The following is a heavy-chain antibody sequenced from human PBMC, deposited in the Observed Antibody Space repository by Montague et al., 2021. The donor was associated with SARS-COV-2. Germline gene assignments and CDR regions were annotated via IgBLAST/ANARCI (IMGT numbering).Heavy chain of an antibody. D-gene: IGHD1-14*01. CDR3: ARETMTADAFDI. V-gene: IGHV4-59*02. Sequence: SETLSLTCTVSGASVGSSDWGWIRQSPGKGLEWIGYFYSVGSTYYNPSLQSRATISRDTSKNQFSLKVRSVTAADTAVYYCARETMTADAFDIWGQGTMVTVSS. CDR2: FYSVGST. CDR1: GASVGSSD. J-gene: IGHJ3*02.